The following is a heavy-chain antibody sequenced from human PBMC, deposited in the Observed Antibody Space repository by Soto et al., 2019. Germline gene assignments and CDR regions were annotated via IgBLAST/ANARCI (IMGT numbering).Heavy chain of an antibody. Sequence: LRLSCAASGFTFSSYAMTWVRQAPGKGLEWVSTISGSGGSTYYRDSVKGRFTISRDNSKNTLYLQMNSMRAEDTAVYYCAKGSHIVVVPSFDIWGQGTMVTVSS. J-gene: IGHJ3*02. D-gene: IGHD2-2*01. CDR1: GFTFSSYA. V-gene: IGHV3-23*01. CDR2: ISGSGGST. CDR3: AKGSHIVVVPSFDI.